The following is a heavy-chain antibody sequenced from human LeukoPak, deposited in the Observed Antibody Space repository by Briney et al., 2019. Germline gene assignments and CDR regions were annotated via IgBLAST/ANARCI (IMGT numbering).Heavy chain of an antibody. CDR1: GFTFSSYA. J-gene: IGHJ3*02. D-gene: IGHD2-2*02. CDR3: ARDVGYCSSTSCYTAFDI. CDR2: ISSSSSYI. Sequence: GGSLRLSCAASGFTFSSYAMSWVRQAPGKGLEWVSSISSSSSYIYYADSVKGRFTISRDNAKNSLYLQMNSLRAEDTAVYYCARDVGYCSSTSCYTAFDIWGQGTMVTVSS. V-gene: IGHV3-21*01.